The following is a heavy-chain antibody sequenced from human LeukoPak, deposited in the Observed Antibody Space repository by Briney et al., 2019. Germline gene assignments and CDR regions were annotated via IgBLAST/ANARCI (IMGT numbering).Heavy chain of an antibody. CDR3: AVGGSGKH. J-gene: IGHJ4*02. CDR2: IKQDGSEK. Sequence: GGSLRLSCAASGFTFSSYTMSWVRQAPGKGLEWVANIKQDGSEKYYVDPVKGRFTISRDNAKNSLYLQMNGLRAEDTAVYYCAVGGSGKHWGQGTLVTVSS. CDR1: GFTFSSYT. D-gene: IGHD3-16*01. V-gene: IGHV3-7*01.